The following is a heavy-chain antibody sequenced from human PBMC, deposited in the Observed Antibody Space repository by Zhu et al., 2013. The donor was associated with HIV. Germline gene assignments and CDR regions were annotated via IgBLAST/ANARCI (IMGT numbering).Heavy chain of an antibody. CDR3: ARDERALDV. CDR1: GFSFTGNY. Sequence: QVQLVQSGAEVRKPGASVKVSCKASGFSFTGNYIHWVRQAPGQGLEWIGWINPNSGGTNYAQKFQGRVSMTGDTTIHTAYMQLNRLVYDDTAVYYCARDERALDVWGQGTMVTVSS. CDR2: INPNSGGT. D-gene: IGHD6-25*01. J-gene: IGHJ3*01. V-gene: IGHV1-2*02.